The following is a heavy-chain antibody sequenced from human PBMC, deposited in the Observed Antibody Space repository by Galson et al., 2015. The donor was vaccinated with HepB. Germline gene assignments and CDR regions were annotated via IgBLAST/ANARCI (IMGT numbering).Heavy chain of an antibody. V-gene: IGHV3-23*01. CDR3: ASTPGSYYKTFDY. D-gene: IGHD3-10*01. CDR2: ISGSGGST. CDR1: GFTFSSYA. J-gene: IGHJ4*02. Sequence: SLRLSCAASGFTFSSYAMSWVRQAPGKGLEWVSAISGSGGSTYYADSVKGRFTISRDNSKNTLYLQMNSLRAEDTAVYYCASTPGSYYKTFDYWGQGTLVTVSS.